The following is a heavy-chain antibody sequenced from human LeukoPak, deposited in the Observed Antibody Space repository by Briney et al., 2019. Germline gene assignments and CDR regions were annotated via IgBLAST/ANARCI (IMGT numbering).Heavy chain of an antibody. J-gene: IGHJ4*02. D-gene: IGHD3-16*01. CDR2: ISSTSSSI. CDR1: GFTFSSYS. V-gene: IGHV3-21*01. CDR3: ARDPPSRGTRYFDY. Sequence: GGSLRLSCAASGFTFSSYSMNWVRQALGTGLEWVSSISSTSSSITYTDSVKGRFTISRDNANNSMYLQMDSLRAEDTAVYYCARDPPSRGTRYFDYWGQGTLVTVSS.